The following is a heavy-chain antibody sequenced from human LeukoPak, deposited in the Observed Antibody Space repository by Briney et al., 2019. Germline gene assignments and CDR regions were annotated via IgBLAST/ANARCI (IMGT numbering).Heavy chain of an antibody. CDR2: IYYSGST. Sequence: SETLSLTCTVSGVSISTSAYYWGWIRQPPGKGLEWIGYIYYSGSTNYNPSLKSRVTISVDTSKNQFSLKLSSVTAADTAVYYCASHYFDDAFDVWGQGTMVTVSS. V-gene: IGHV4-61*05. CDR3: ASHYFDDAFDV. J-gene: IGHJ3*01. CDR1: GVSISTSAYY. D-gene: IGHD3-10*01.